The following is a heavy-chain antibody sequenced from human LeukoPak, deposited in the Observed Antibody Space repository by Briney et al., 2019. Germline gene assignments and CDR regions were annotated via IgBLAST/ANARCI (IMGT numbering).Heavy chain of an antibody. J-gene: IGHJ4*02. V-gene: IGHV3-23*01. CDR1: GFTFSRSA. CDR3: AKGTLTSGNFDY. CDR2: ISGSGSTT. Sequence: GGSLRLSCAASGFTFSRSAMSWVRQAPGKGLQWVSTISGSGSTTFYADSVRGRFTISRDNSRNTLYLQMNSLRADDTAVYYCAKGTLTSGNFDYWGQGTLVTVSS. D-gene: IGHD1-14*01.